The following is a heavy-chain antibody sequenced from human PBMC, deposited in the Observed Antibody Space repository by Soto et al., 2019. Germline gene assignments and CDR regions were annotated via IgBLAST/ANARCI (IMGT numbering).Heavy chain of an antibody. J-gene: IGHJ3*02. D-gene: IGHD4-17*01. CDR1: GFTFSSYA. CDR3: ARKYGDYVHAFDI. CDR2: ISYDGSNK. Sequence: QVQLVESGGGVVQPGRSLRLSCAASGFTFSSYAMHWVRQAPGKGLEWVAVISYDGSNKYYADSVKGRFTISRDNSKNTLYLQMNSLRAEDTAVYYCARKYGDYVHAFDIWGQGTMVTVSS. V-gene: IGHV3-30-3*01.